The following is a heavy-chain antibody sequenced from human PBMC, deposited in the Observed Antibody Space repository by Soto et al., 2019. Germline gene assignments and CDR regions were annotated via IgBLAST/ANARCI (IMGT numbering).Heavy chain of an antibody. CDR1: GFTFSSYW. D-gene: IGHD6-13*01. CDR2: INSDGSST. V-gene: IGHV3-74*01. J-gene: IGHJ6*02. CDR3: ARDPDVGYSSSWYVYYYYGMDV. Sequence: GGSMRLSCAASGFTFSSYWMHWVRQAPGKGLVWVSRINSDGSSTSYADSVKGRFTISRDNAKNTLYLQMNSLRAEDTAVYYCARDPDVGYSSSWYVYYYYGMDVWGQGTTVTVSS.